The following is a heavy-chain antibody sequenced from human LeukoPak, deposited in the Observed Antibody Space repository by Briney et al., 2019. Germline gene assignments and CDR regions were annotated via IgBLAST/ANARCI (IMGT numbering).Heavy chain of an antibody. D-gene: IGHD2-15*01. V-gene: IGHV5-51*01. CDR2: IYPGDSDT. CDR3: ARGIVVVAATGRDDAFDI. J-gene: IGHJ3*02. CDR1: GYSFTSYW. Sequence: GESLKISCKGSGYSFTSYWIGWVRQMPGKGLEWMGIIYPGDSDTRYSPSFQGQVTISADKSLSTAYLQWSSLKASDTAMYYCARGIVVVAATGRDDAFDIWGQGTMVTVSS.